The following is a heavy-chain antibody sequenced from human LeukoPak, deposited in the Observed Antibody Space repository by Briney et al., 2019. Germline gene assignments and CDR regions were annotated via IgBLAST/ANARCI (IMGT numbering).Heavy chain of an antibody. J-gene: IGHJ4*02. CDR2: INPNSGGT. CDR1: GYTFTVYY. V-gene: IGHV1-2*02. Sequence: ASVKVSCKASGYTFTVYYMHWVRQAPGHGLEWMGWINPNSGGTNYAQKFQGRVTMTSDTSISTAYMKLSRLRSDDTAVYYCARGDTIFDAGSLDYWGQGTLVTVSS. CDR3: ARGDTIFDAGSLDY. D-gene: IGHD3-3*01.